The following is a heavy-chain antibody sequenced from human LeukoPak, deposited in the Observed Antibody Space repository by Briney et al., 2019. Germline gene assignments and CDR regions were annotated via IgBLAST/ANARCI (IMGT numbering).Heavy chain of an antibody. J-gene: IGHJ4*02. Sequence: PSETLSLTCTVSGGSISSGSFYWSWIRQPPGKGLEWFGNIYYTGSTNYNPSLKSGVIVSVDTSKNQFTLKLSSVTAADTAVYYCARERYYDSSGYYAIDYWGQGTLVTVSS. CDR1: GGSISSGSFY. D-gene: IGHD3-22*01. CDR3: ARERYYDSSGYYAIDY. CDR2: IYYTGST. V-gene: IGHV4-61*01.